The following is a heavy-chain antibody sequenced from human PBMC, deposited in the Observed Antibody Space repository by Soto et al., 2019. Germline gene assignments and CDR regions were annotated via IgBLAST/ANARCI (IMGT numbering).Heavy chain of an antibody. J-gene: IGHJ5*02. CDR2: FDPEDGET. D-gene: IGHD2-15*01. V-gene: IGHV1-24*01. Sequence: GAPVKVSCKVSRYTLNELSMHSARQAPGKGLEWMGGFDPEDGETIYAQKFQGRVTMTEDTSTDTAYMELSSLRSEDTAVYYCATAPKQAAPQGFDPRGQGTLVTVSS. CDR3: ATAPKQAAPQGFDP. CDR1: RYTLNELS.